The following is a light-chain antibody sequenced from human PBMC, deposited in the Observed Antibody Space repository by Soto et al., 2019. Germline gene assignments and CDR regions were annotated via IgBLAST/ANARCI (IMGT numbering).Light chain of an antibody. J-gene: IGKJ1*01. V-gene: IGKV3-15*01. CDR1: QSVNSN. CDR3: QQYNSWPAT. CDR2: GAS. Sequence: EIVMTQSPVTLSVSPGERATLSCRASQSVNSNLAWYQRKPGQAPRLLIYGASTRATGIPARFSGSGSGTDFTLTISSLQSEDFAVYYCQQYNSWPATFGQGTKVEI.